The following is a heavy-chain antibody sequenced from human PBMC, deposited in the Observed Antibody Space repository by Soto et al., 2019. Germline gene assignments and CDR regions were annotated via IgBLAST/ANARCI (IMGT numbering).Heavy chain of an antibody. CDR3: ARGKGGAEWFGELSGLFEK. CDR1: GASISSGGYY. J-gene: IGHJ4*02. V-gene: IGHV4-31*03. D-gene: IGHD3-10*01. Sequence: QVHLQESGPGVVKPSQTLSLTCSVSGASISSGGYYWNWIRQHPGKGLEWIGYIHQTGSTYYNPSLKSRFTISQDKSKNQFALRLSPVTAADTAVYFWARGKGGAEWFGELSGLFEKGGQGTLVIVSS. CDR2: IHQTGST.